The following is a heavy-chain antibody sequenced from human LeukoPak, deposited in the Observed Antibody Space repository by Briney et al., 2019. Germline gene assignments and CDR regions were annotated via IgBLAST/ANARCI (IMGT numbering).Heavy chain of an antibody. CDR3: GRLSTGFYHKYYFDY. J-gene: IGHJ4*02. D-gene: IGHD3-9*01. CDR2: INHSGST. Sequence: SGTLSLTCAVYGGSFSGYYWSWIRQPPGKGLEWIGEINHSGSTNYNPSLKSRVTISVVTSKNQFSLKLSSVTAADTAVYYCGRLSTGFYHKYYFDYWGQGTLVTVSS. V-gene: IGHV4-34*01. CDR1: GGSFSGYY.